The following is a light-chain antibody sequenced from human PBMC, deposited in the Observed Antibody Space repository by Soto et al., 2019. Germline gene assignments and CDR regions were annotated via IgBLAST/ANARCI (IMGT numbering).Light chain of an antibody. CDR3: LSSTASSTYV. CDR2: AVS. Sequence: QSVLTQPPSASGSPGQSVTISCAGTSSDVGGYNYVSWYQQHSGKAPKLMIYAVSNRPSGVPDRFSGSKSGNTASLTISGLQAEDEADYYCLSSTASSTYVFGSGTKVTVL. V-gene: IGLV2-8*01. CDR1: SSDVGGYNY. J-gene: IGLJ1*01.